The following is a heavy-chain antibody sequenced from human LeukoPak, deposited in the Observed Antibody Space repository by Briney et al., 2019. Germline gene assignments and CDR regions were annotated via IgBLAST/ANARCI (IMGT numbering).Heavy chain of an antibody. V-gene: IGHV4-34*01. CDR1: GGSFSGYY. J-gene: IGHJ4*02. D-gene: IGHD2-15*01. CDR3: ARDPLGYCSGGSCYTLFDY. Sequence: TSETLSLTCAVYGGSFSGYYWSWIRQPPGKGLEWIGEINHSGSTNYNPSLKSRVTISVDTSKNQFSLKLSSVTAADTAVYYCARDPLGYCSGGSCYTLFDYWGQGTLVTVSS. CDR2: INHSGST.